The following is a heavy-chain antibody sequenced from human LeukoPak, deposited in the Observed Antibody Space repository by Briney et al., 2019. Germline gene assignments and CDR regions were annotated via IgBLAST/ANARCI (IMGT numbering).Heavy chain of an antibody. V-gene: IGHV1-2*02. CDR1: GYTFTGYY. J-gene: IGHJ4*02. CDR3: ARSRYSYGSDY. D-gene: IGHD5-18*01. Sequence: ASVKVSCKASGYTFTGYYMHWVRQAPGQGLEWMGWINPNSGGTNYAQEFQGKVTMTRDTSISTAYIDLSRLRSDDTAVYYCARSRYSYGSDYWGQGTLVTVSS. CDR2: INPNSGGT.